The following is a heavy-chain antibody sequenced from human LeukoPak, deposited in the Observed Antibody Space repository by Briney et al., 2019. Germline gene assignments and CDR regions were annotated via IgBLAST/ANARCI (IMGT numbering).Heavy chain of an antibody. CDR3: VGDSDYDFWSGYLAPSSYDMDV. D-gene: IGHD3-3*01. Sequence: ASVKVSCKASGYTFTSYGISWVRQAPGQGLEWMGWISAYNGNTNYAQKLQGRVTMTTDTSTSTAYMELRSLRSDDTAVYYCVGDSDYDFWSGYLAPSSYDMDVWGQGTTVTVSS. CDR1: GYTFTSYG. J-gene: IGHJ6*02. CDR2: ISAYNGNT. V-gene: IGHV1-18*01.